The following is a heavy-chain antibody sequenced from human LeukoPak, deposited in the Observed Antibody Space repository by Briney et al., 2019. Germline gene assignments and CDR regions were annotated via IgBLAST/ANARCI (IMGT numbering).Heavy chain of an antibody. J-gene: IGHJ5*02. D-gene: IGHD1-26*01. Sequence: GASVKVSCKTSGYTFISYGISWVRQAPGQGLEWMGWISVYNGNTNYAQKFQGRVTMTTDTSTSTVYMELRSLRSDDTAVYYCARWGGDLGATGDDPWGQGTLVTVSS. CDR2: ISVYNGNT. CDR3: ARWGGDLGATGDDP. V-gene: IGHV1-18*01. CDR1: GYTFISYG.